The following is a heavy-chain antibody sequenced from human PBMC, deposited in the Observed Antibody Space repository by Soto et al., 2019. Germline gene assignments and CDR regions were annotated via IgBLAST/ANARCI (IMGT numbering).Heavy chain of an antibody. CDR3: ARARDLSWVAHLFDH. J-gene: IGHJ4*02. Sequence: SETLSLTCTVSGGSISSYYWSWIRQPPGKGLEWIGYIYYSGSTNYNPSLKSRVTISVDTSKNQFSLKLSSVTAADTAVYYCARARDLSWVAHLFDHCGQATRVTVSS. CDR2: IYYSGST. CDR1: GGSISSYY. D-gene: IGHD1-26*01. V-gene: IGHV4-59*12.